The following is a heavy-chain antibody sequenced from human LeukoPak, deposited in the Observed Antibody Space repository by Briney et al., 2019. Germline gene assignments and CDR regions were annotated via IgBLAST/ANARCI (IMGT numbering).Heavy chain of an antibody. CDR2: ISSSSSTI. CDR3: AREEVATIIDY. CDR1: GFTFSSYS. D-gene: IGHD5-12*01. V-gene: IGHV3-48*01. J-gene: IGHJ4*02. Sequence: EGSLRLSCAASGFTFSSYSMTWVRQAPGKGLEWVSYISSSSSTIYYADSVKGRFTISRDNAKNSLYLQMNSLRAEDTAVYYCAREEVATIIDYWGQGTLVTVSS.